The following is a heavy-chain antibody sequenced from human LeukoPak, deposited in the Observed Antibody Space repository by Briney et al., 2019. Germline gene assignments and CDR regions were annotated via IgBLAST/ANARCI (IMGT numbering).Heavy chain of an antibody. D-gene: IGHD1-14*01. V-gene: IGHV3-73*01. CDR1: GFSFSGSA. J-gene: IGHJ4*02. CDR3: TRYNVGFDY. CDR2: IRSKTNTYAT. Sequence: GGSLRLSCAASGFSFSGSAMHWVRQASGKGLEWVGHIRSKTNTYATRYAASVKGRFTFSRDDSKNTAYLQMNSLKTEDTAVYYCTRYNVGFDYWGQGTLVTVSS.